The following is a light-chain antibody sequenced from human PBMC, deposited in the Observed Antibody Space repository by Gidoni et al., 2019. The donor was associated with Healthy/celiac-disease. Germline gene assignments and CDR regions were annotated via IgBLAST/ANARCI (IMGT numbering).Light chain of an antibody. CDR3: ETWDSNTRV. J-gene: IGLJ3*02. Sequence: QPVLTQSSSASASLGSSVKLTCTLSSGHSSYIIAWHQQQPGKAPRYLMKLEGSGSYNKGSGVPYRFSGSSSGADRYLTISNLQSEDEADYYCETWDSNTRVCGGGTKLTVL. CDR1: SGHSSYI. V-gene: IGLV4-60*03. CDR2: LEGSGSY.